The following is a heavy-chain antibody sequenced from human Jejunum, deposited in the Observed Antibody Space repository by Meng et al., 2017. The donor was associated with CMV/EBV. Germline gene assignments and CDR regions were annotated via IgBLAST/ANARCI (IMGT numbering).Heavy chain of an antibody. CDR2: VNVEYAYP. D-gene: IGHD3-3*01. J-gene: IGHJ4*02. CDR3: ARDLFVQSLGMDY. CDR1: AYTFSDYG. V-gene: IGHV1-18*01. Sequence: KASAYTFSDYGIGWVRQAPGQGFEWLGRVNVEYAYPNDAQKFQGRITLTTDTSTSTAYMELRSLRYDDTAIYYCARDLFVQSLGMDYWGQGTLVTVSS.